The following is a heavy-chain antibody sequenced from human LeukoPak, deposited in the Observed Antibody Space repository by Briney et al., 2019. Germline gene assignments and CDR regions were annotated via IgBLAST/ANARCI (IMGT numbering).Heavy chain of an antibody. CDR2: IRFDGSNK. V-gene: IGHV3-30*02. J-gene: IGHJ5*02. CDR3: ARAPGRFGDDRVLDP. Sequence: GGSLRLSRAASGFTFSSYGMHWVRQAPGKGLEWVAFIRFDGSNKYYADSVKGRFTISRDNSKNTLYLQMNSLRAEDTAVYYCARAPGRFGDDRVLDPWGQGTLVTVSS. D-gene: IGHD3-10*01. CDR1: GFTFSSYG.